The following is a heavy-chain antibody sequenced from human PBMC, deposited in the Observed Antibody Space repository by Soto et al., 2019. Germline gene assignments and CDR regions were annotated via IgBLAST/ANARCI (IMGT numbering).Heavy chain of an antibody. D-gene: IGHD3-9*01. V-gene: IGHV4-34*01. CDR3: ARESHDILTGPPWVWYFDL. J-gene: IGHJ2*01. CDR1: GGSFSGYY. CDR2: INDRGSI. Sequence: QVQLQQWGAGPLRPLETLSLTCGVSGGSFSGYYWAWIRQSPGKGLEWIGEINDRGSINYNPALKSRVSISVDTSKNHYSLNLRSVTAEDTAVYYCARESHDILTGPPWVWYFDLWGRGTLVPVSS.